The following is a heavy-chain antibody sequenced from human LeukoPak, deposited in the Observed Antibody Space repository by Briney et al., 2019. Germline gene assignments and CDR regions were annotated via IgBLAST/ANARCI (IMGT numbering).Heavy chain of an antibody. CDR3: ARADIVVVATLNY. CDR1: GFTFSSYW. CDR2: IKQDGSEK. Sequence: GGSLRLSCAASGFTFSSYWMSWVRQAPGKGLEWVANIKQDGSEKYYVDSVKGRFTISRDNAKNSLYLQMNSLRAEDTAVYYCARADIVVVATLNYWGQGTLVTVSS. V-gene: IGHV3-7*01. D-gene: IGHD2-2*01. J-gene: IGHJ4*02.